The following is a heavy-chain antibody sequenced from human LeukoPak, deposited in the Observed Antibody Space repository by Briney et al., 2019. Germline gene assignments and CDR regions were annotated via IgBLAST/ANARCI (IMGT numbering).Heavy chain of an antibody. CDR1: GYTFTGYY. Sequence: GASVKVSCKASGYTFTGYYMHCVRQAPGQGLEWMGWINPNSGGTNYAQKFQGRVTMTRDTSISTAYMELSGLRSDDTAVYYCARSDDYGDYGAFDIWGQGTTVTVSS. J-gene: IGHJ3*02. CDR3: ARSDDYGDYGAFDI. CDR2: INPNSGGT. V-gene: IGHV1-2*02. D-gene: IGHD4-17*01.